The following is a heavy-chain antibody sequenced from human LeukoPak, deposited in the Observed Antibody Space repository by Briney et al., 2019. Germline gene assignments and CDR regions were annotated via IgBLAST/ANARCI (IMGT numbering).Heavy chain of an antibody. CDR1: GYTFTGYY. Sequence: AASVKVSCKASGYTFTGYYMHWVRQAPGQGLEWMGWINPNSGGTNYAQKSQGRVTMTRDASISTANMELSRLRSDDTAVYYCARGVRYFDWREVPNWFDPWGQGTLVTVSS. V-gene: IGHV1-2*02. J-gene: IGHJ5*02. CDR2: INPNSGGT. D-gene: IGHD3-9*01. CDR3: ARGVRYFDWREVPNWFDP.